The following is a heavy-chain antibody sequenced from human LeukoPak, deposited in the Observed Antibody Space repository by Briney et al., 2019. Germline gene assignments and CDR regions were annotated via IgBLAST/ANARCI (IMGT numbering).Heavy chain of an antibody. CDR2: INHSGNT. Sequence: SETLSLTCAVYGGSFSGYYWSWIRQPPGKGLEWIGEINHSGNTNYNPSLKSRVTISVDTSKNQFSLKLNSVTAADTAVYYCASVAIFGVVNNYYYYGMDVWGQGTTVTVSS. CDR3: ASVAIFGVVNNYYYYGMDV. J-gene: IGHJ6*02. V-gene: IGHV4-34*01. D-gene: IGHD3-3*01. CDR1: GGSFSGYY.